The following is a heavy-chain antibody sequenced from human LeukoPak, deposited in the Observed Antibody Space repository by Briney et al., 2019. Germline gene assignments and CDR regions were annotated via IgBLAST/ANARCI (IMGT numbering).Heavy chain of an antibody. V-gene: IGHV3-74*01. Sequence: GGSLRLSCAASGFTFSSYWMHWVRQPPGKGLVWVSCINSHGSTTSYADSVKGRFTISRDNAKNSLYLQMNSLRAEDTALYYCARDHLGREFGSPQRLWGQGTLVTVSS. D-gene: IGHD1-1*01. CDR3: ARDHLGREFGSPQRL. J-gene: IGHJ4*02. CDR1: GFTFSSYW. CDR2: INSHGSTT.